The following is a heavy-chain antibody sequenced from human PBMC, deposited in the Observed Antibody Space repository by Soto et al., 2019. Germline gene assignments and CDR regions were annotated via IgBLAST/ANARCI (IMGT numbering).Heavy chain of an antibody. J-gene: IGHJ4*02. CDR1: GYTFTGYY. V-gene: IGHV1-2*04. Sequence: AASVKVSCKASGYTFTGYYMHWVRQAPGQGLEWMGWINPNSGGTNYAQKFQGWVTMTRDTSISTAYMELSRLRSDDTAVYYCARVASYSNYAFDYWGQGTLVTVSS. CDR3: ARVASYSNYAFDY. CDR2: INPNSGGT. D-gene: IGHD4-4*01.